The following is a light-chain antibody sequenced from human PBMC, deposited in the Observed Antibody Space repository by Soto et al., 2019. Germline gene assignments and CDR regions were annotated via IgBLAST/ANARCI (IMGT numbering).Light chain of an antibody. CDR1: QSVSSN. CDR3: QQYNNWPYT. CDR2: GAS. V-gene: IGKV3-15*01. Sequence: EIVMTQSPATLSASPGERATLSCRASQSVSSNLAWYQQKPGQAPRLLIYGASTGSTGIPARFSGSGSGTEFTLSISSLQSEDFAVYYCQQYNNWPYTFGQGTKLEIK. J-gene: IGKJ2*01.